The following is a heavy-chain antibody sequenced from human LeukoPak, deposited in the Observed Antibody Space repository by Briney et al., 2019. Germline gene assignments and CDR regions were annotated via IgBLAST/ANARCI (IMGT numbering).Heavy chain of an antibody. CDR3: ARGCFSSSWYFDY. Sequence: SETLSLTCAVYGGSFSGFYWSWIRQPPEKGLEWIGEINHSGSTNYNPSLESRVTMSVDTSKNQFSLRLSSVTAADTAVYYCARGCFSSSWYFDYWGQGTLVTVSS. J-gene: IGHJ4*02. CDR1: GGSFSGFY. CDR2: INHSGST. D-gene: IGHD6-13*01. V-gene: IGHV4-34*01.